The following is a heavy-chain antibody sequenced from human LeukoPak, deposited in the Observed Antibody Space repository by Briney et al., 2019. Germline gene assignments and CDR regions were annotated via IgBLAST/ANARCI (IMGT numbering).Heavy chain of an antibody. CDR2: INHSGST. J-gene: IGHJ5*02. V-gene: IGHV4-34*01. CDR1: GGSFSGYY. D-gene: IGHD3-10*01. Sequence: SETLSLTCAVYGGSFSGYYWSWIRQPPGKGLEWIGEINHSGSTNYNPSLKSRVTISVDTSKNQFSLKLSSVTAADTAVYYCARVARYYYGSGSYRNWFDPWGQGTLVTVSS. CDR3: ARVARYYYGSGSYRNWFDP.